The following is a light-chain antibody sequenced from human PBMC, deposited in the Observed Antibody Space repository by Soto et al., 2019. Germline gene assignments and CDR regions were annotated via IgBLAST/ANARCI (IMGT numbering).Light chain of an antibody. CDR1: SSDVGGYNY. Sequence: QSALTQPRSVSGSPGQSVTISCTGTSSDVGGYNYVSWYQQHPGKAPKLMIYDVSKRPSGVPNRFSGYKSGNTASLTISGLQAEDEADYYCCSYAGGYTLGVFGTGTKVTFL. CDR3: CSYAGGYTLGV. J-gene: IGLJ1*01. CDR2: DVS. V-gene: IGLV2-11*01.